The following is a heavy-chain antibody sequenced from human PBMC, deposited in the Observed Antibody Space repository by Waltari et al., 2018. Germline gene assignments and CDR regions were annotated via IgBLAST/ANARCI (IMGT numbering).Heavy chain of an antibody. D-gene: IGHD5-18*01. V-gene: IGHV3-23*01. CDR1: MFPFSNYA. CDR2: ITGSSLTT. Sequence: EVHLLESGGGLVQPGGSLRLSCTTSMFPFSNYALSWVRQATGKGLGWVSAITGSSLTTYYADAGKGRFTVSRDNSRNAVFLQMNTLRGDDTAVYYCAKEWEDTAMVAYYFDSWGQGTLVTVSS. J-gene: IGHJ4*02. CDR3: AKEWEDTAMVAYYFDS.